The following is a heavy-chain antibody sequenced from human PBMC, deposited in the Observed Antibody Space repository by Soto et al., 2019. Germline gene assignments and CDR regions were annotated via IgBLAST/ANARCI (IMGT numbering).Heavy chain of an antibody. CDR2: INPNSGGT. D-gene: IGHD3-16*01. CDR1: GYTFTGYY. Sequence: ASVKVSCKASGYTFTGYYMHSLRQAPGQGLEWMGWINPNSGGTNYAQKFQGWVTMTRDTSISTAYMELSRLRSDDTAVYYCARDMITFGGVKAWGMDVWGQGTTVTVSS. J-gene: IGHJ6*02. V-gene: IGHV1-2*04. CDR3: ARDMITFGGVKAWGMDV.